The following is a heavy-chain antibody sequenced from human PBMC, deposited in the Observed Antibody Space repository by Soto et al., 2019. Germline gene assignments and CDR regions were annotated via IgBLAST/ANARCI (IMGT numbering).Heavy chain of an antibody. J-gene: IGHJ4*02. CDR3: SRGTYYPQSSGLHADY. CDR1: GFSFNDYA. Sequence: GGSLRLSCATPGFSFNDYAMYWVRQAPGQGLEWVAIISSDGHHQFYLDNLRGRFTVSRDNSKNTLYLQMNSLRPEDTAVYYCSRGTYYPQSSGLHADYWGPGTVVTVSS. D-gene: IGHD3-22*01. CDR2: ISSDGHHQ. V-gene: IGHV3-30*03.